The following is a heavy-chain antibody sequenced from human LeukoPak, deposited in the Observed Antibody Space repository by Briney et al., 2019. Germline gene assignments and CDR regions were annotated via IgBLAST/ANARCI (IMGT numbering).Heavy chain of an antibody. CDR3: VRHHYNMDV. CDR2: IYYSGRK. J-gene: IGHJ6*02. D-gene: IGHD1-1*01. V-gene: IGHV4-39*01. Sequence: SETLSHTRTVSGGSISSSRYYCGSTRQPPGKGLEWGGSIYYSGRKNYNPSLKSRVTISVGTSENQFSLKLSCGTAADTAVYYCVRHHYNMDVWGRGTTVTVCS. CDR1: GGSISSSRYY.